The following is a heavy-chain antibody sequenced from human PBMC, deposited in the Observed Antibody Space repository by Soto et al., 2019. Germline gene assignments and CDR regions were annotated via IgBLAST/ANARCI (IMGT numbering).Heavy chain of an antibody. D-gene: IGHD3-10*01. CDR2: INHSGST. Sequence: SETLSLTCAVYGGSFSGYYWNWIRQPPGKGLEWIGEINHSGSTNYNPSLKSRVTISLDTSKNQFSLQLNSVTAADTAVYYCVRYGDFVGAYWGPGTLVTVSS. J-gene: IGHJ4*01. V-gene: IGHV4-34*01. CDR1: GGSFSGYY. CDR3: VRYGDFVGAY.